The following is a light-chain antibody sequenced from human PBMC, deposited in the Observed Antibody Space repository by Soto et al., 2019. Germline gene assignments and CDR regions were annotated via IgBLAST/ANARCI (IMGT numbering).Light chain of an antibody. CDR3: VLFLGRGIWV. J-gene: IGLJ3*02. CDR1: SGSVSTSYY. CDR2: STN. Sequence: QTVVTQEPSFSVSPGGTVTLTCGLSSGSVSTSYYPSWYQQTPGQAPRTLIHSTNTRSSGVPNRFSGSILGNKAALTITAAQADDESDYYCVLFLGRGIWVFGGGTQLTVL. V-gene: IGLV8-61*01.